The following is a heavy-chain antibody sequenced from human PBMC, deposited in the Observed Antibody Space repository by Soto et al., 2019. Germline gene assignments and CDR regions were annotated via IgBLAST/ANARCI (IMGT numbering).Heavy chain of an antibody. D-gene: IGHD2-2*01. Sequence: SETLSLTCTVSGGSISSGGYYWSWIRQHPGKGLEWIGYIYYSGSTYYNPSLKSRVTISVDTSKNQFSLKLSSVTAAETAVYYCARSFGYCSSTSCYGSRKQNNWFDPWGQGTLVTVSS. V-gene: IGHV4-31*03. CDR2: IYYSGST. CDR3: ARSFGYCSSTSCYGSRKQNNWFDP. J-gene: IGHJ5*02. CDR1: GGSISSGGYY.